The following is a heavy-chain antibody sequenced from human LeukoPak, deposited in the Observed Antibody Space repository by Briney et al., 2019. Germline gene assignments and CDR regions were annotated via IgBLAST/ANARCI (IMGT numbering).Heavy chain of an antibody. D-gene: IGHD3-22*01. Sequence: SETLSLTCTVSGGSINSSSYHWGWIRQPPGKGLEWIGSIYYSGSTYYNPSLKSRVTISVDTSKNQFSLKLSSVTAADTAVYYCASQTYYYDSSGYGGLDYWGQGTLVTVSS. CDR1: GGSINSSSYH. CDR3: ASQTYYYDSSGYGGLDY. V-gene: IGHV4-39*01. CDR2: IYYSGST. J-gene: IGHJ4*02.